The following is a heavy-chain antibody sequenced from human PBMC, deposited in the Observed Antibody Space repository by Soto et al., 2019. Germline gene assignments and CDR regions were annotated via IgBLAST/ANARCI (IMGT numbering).Heavy chain of an antibody. CDR3: ATVSDFWSGPRGGMDV. J-gene: IGHJ6*02. D-gene: IGHD3-3*01. Sequence: QVQLVQSGAEVKKPGSSVKVSCKASGGTFSNYGISWVRQAPGQGPEWMGGIIPNFDTANYAQKFQGRVTITADESTSTAYMELSSLRSEDTAVYYCATVSDFWSGPRGGMDVWGQGTTVTVSS. CDR1: GGTFSNYG. CDR2: IIPNFDTA. V-gene: IGHV1-69*01.